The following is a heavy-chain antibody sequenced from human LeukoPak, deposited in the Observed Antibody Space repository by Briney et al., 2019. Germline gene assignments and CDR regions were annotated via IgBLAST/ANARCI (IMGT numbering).Heavy chain of an antibody. Sequence: SETLSLTCTVSGGSISSHYWSWIRQSPGKGLEWIGYIYYSGTTNYNPSLKSRATISLDASKSQFSLKLTSVTAADTAVYHCARKSSGWFDSWGRGTLVTVSS. CDR2: IYYSGTT. V-gene: IGHV4-59*11. D-gene: IGHD3-10*01. CDR1: GGSISSHY. J-gene: IGHJ5*01. CDR3: ARKSSGWFDS.